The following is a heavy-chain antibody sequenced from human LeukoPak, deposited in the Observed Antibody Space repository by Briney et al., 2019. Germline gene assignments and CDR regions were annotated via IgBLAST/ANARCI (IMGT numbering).Heavy chain of an antibody. J-gene: IGHJ6*02. CDR1: GGSLSSGSYY. D-gene: IGHD3-9*01. Sequence: SETLSLTCTVSGGSLSSGSYYWSWIRQPAGKGLEWIERIYTSGSTNYNPSLKSRVTISVDTSKNQFSLKLRSVTAADTAVYYCARESRDILSAYYYYGMDVWGQGTTVTVSS. V-gene: IGHV4-61*02. CDR3: ARESRDILSAYYYYGMDV. CDR2: IYTSGST.